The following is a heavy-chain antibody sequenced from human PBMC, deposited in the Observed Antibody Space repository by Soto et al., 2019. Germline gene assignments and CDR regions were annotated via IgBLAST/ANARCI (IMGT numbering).Heavy chain of an antibody. Sequence: QVQLVQSGAEVKKPGASANVSCKASGYTFTSYYMHWVRQAPGQGLEWMGIINPRGGSTTYAQKFQGRVTVTRDTSTSTVYMELSNLRSDDTAIYYCARVALSGGGWLDPWGQGTLVTVSS. CDR2: INPRGGST. J-gene: IGHJ5*02. D-gene: IGHD1-26*01. CDR3: ARVALSGGGWLDP. CDR1: GYTFTSYY. V-gene: IGHV1-46*01.